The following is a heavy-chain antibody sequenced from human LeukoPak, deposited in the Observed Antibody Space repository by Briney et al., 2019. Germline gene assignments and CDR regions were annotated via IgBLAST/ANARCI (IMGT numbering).Heavy chain of an antibody. D-gene: IGHD5-18*01. J-gene: IGHJ4*02. CDR1: GGTFSSYA. V-gene: IGHV1-69*13. Sequence: EASVKVSCKASGGTFSSYAISWVRQAPGKGLEWMGGIIPIFGTANYAQKFQGRVTITADESTSTAYMELSSLRSEDTAVYYCAISTKRGYSYGFDYWGQGTLVTVSS. CDR3: AISTKRGYSYGFDY. CDR2: IIPIFGTA.